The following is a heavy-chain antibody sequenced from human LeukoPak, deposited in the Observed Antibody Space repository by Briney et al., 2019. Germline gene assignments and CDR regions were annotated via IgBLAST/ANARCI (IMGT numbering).Heavy chain of an antibody. J-gene: IGHJ4*02. D-gene: IGHD6-19*01. CDR2: IKQDGSEK. Sequence: PGGSLRLSCAASGFTFSSYWMSWVRQAPGKGLEWMANIKQDGSEKYYVDSVKGRFSISRDNAKNSLYLQMNSLSAEDTAVYYCTRDRGWSTFDYWGQGTLVTVSS. V-gene: IGHV3-7*01. CDR1: GFTFSSYW. CDR3: TRDRGWSTFDY.